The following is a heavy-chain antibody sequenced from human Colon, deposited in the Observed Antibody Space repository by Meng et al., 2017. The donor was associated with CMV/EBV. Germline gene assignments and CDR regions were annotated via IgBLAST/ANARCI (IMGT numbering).Heavy chain of an antibody. CDR2: IYTSGST. J-gene: IGHJ4*02. V-gene: IGHV3-53*01. CDR1: GFTVSNNY. D-gene: IGHD3-22*01. Sequence: GESLKISCAASGFTVSNNYMSWVRQAPGKGLEWVSTIYTSGSTYYADSVKGRFTISRDNSKNTLYLQMNSLRAEDTAVYYCARSYYYYSSGYFDCWGQGTLVTVSS. CDR3: ARSYYYYSSGYFDC.